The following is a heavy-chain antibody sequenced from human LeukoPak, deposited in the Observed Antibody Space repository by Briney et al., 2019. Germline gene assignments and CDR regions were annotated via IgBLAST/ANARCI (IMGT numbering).Heavy chain of an antibody. CDR2: INPSGGST. V-gene: IGHV1-46*01. CDR1: GYTFTSYY. D-gene: IGHD3-22*01. Sequence: ASVKVSCKASGYTFTSYYMHWVRQAPGQGLEWMGIINPSGGSTSYAQKFQGRVTMTRDTSTSTVYMELSSLRSEDTAVYYCARENNYYDSRYYFDYWGQGTLVTVSS. CDR3: ARENNYYDSRYYFDY. J-gene: IGHJ4*02.